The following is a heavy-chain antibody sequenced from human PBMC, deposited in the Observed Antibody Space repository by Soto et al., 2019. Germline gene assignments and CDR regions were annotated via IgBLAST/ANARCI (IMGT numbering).Heavy chain of an antibody. J-gene: IGHJ5*02. CDR2: IWYDGSNK. Sequence: PGGSLRLSCAASGFTFSSYGMHWVRQAPGKGLEWVAVIWYDGSNKYYADSVKGRFTISRDNSKNTLYLQMNSLRAEDTAVYYCAKDRLPMVRGVQPNWFDPWGQGTLVTVSS. V-gene: IGHV3-33*06. CDR3: AKDRLPMVRGVQPNWFDP. D-gene: IGHD3-10*01. CDR1: GFTFSSYG.